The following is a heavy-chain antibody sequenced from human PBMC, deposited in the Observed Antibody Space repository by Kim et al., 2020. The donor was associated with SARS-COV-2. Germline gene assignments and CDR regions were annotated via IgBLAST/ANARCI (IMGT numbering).Heavy chain of an antibody. CDR2: IRGSGDRT. V-gene: IGHV3-23*01. Sequence: GGSLRLSCAASGFTFSSYAMSWFRQAPGKGLEWVSGIRGSGDRTYNADSVKGRFTISRDKTKNTRYLRMNRLRAEDTAVYYCAEEAYGDYVWFDYWGQGTLVTVSP. CDR1: GFTFSSYA. J-gene: IGHJ4*02. CDR3: AEEAYGDYVWFDY. D-gene: IGHD4-17*01.